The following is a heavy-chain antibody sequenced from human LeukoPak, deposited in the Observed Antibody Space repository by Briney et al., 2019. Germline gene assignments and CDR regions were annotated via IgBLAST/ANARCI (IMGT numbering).Heavy chain of an antibody. CDR3: AQWSRYFDY. Sequence: GGSLRLSCAASGFTFNNYNMNWVRQAPGKGLEWVSAISGSGGSTYYADSVKGRFTISRDNSKNTLYLQMNSLRAEDTALYFCAQWSRYFDYWGQGTLVTVSS. CDR1: GFTFNNYN. J-gene: IGHJ4*02. V-gene: IGHV3-23*01. CDR2: ISGSGGST. D-gene: IGHD1-26*01.